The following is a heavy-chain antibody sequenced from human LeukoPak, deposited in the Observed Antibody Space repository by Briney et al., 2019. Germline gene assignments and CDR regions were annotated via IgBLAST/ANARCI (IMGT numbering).Heavy chain of an antibody. CDR3: ARGSRTIFGVAYFDY. CDR2: ISSSSSYI. D-gene: IGHD3-3*01. CDR1: RFTFSSYS. V-gene: IGHV3-21*01. Sequence: GGSLRLSCAASRFTFSSYSMNWVRQAPGKGLEWVSSISSSSSYIYYADSVKGRFTISRDNAKNSLYLQMNSLRAEDTAVYYCARGSRTIFGVAYFDYWGQGTLVTVSS. J-gene: IGHJ4*02.